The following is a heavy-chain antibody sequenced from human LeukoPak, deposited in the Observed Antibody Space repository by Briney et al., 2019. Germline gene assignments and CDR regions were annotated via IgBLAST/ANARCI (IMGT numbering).Heavy chain of an antibody. CDR2: ISAYNGNT. D-gene: IGHD2-2*01. Sequence: ASVKVSCKASGYTFTSYGISWVRQAPGQGLEWMGWISAYNGNTDYAQKLQGRVTMTTDKSTSTVNMELRSLRYDDTAVYYCARDRGHCSSTSCYQWSYWGQGTLVTVSS. CDR1: GYTFTSYG. J-gene: IGHJ4*02. V-gene: IGHV1-18*01. CDR3: ARDRGHCSSTSCYQWSY.